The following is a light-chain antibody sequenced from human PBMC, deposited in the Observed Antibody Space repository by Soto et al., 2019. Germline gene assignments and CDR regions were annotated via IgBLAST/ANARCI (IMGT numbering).Light chain of an antibody. CDR1: SGDVGGYNY. Sequence: QSSLTQPAYVSASPGQSISIACPGGSGDVGGYNYVAWYEHHPDKAPKLLIYDVTNRPSGVSIRFSGSKSGDTASLTISGLLPEDEADYSCTSYTSIYTYVFGTGTKVTVL. V-gene: IGLV2-14*03. CDR2: DVT. CDR3: TSYTSIYTYV. J-gene: IGLJ1*01.